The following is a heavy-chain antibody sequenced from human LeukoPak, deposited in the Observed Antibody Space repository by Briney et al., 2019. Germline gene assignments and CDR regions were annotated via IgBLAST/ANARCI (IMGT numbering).Heavy chain of an antibody. D-gene: IGHD2-21*02. CDR1: GFPFSGNA. CDR2: VGGDEKA. Sequence: GGSLRLSCAASGFPFSGNAMSWVRQAPGRGLKWVSGVGGDEKAHYADFVRGRFTISRDNSKKTVYLQMNSLTVEGTAVYYCAKDLSWWVTADYWGQGVLVTVSS. V-gene: IGHV3-23*01. CDR3: AKDLSWWVTADY. J-gene: IGHJ4*02.